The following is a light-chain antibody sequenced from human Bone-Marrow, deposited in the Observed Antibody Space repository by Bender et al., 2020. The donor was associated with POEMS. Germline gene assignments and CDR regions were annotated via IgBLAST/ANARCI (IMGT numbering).Light chain of an antibody. J-gene: IGLJ1*01. CDR2: KDS. Sequence: SYELTQPPSVSVSPGQTARITCSGDALSKQYAYWYQQKPGQAPLLVIYKDSERPSEIPDRFSGSSSGTTVTLTISGVQAEDEADYHCQSPDSSSKYYVFGTGTTVTVL. V-gene: IGLV3-25*03. CDR1: ALSKQY. CDR3: QSPDSSSKYYV.